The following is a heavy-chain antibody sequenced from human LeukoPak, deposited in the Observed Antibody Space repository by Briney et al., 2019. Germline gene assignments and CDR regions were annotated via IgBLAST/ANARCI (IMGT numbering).Heavy chain of an antibody. V-gene: IGHV4-34*01. D-gene: IGHD3-16*02. Sequence: SETLSLTCAVYGGSFSGYYWSWIRQPPGKGLEWIGEINHSGSTNYNPSLKSRVTISVDTSKNQFSLKLSSVTAADTAVYYCAGGQYYDHVWGSYRSYYFDYWGQGTLVTVSS. CDR1: GGSFSGYY. CDR2: INHSGST. J-gene: IGHJ4*02. CDR3: AGGQYYDHVWGSYRSYYFDY.